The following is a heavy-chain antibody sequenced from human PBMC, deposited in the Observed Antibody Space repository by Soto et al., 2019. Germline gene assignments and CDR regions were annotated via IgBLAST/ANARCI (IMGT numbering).Heavy chain of an antibody. CDR2: IKQDGSEK. D-gene: IGHD6-19*01. J-gene: IGHJ4*02. Sequence: PGGSLRLSCAASGFTFSSYWMSWVRQAPGKGLEWVANIKQDGSEKYYVDSVKGRFTISRDNAKNSLYLQMNSLRAEDTAVYYCARALARAVAGSLGYWGQGTLVTVSS. CDR1: GFTFSSYW. CDR3: ARALARAVAGSLGY. V-gene: IGHV3-7*01.